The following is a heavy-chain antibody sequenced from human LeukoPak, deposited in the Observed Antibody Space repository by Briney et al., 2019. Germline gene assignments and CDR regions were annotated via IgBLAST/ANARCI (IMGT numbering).Heavy chain of an antibody. Sequence: ASVKVSCKASGYTFTGYYMHWVRQAPGQGLEWMGWINPNSGGTNYAQKFQGRVTMTRDTSISTAYMELSRLRSDDTAVYYCARALSVVVPAANYWGQGTLVTVSS. CDR2: INPNSGGT. J-gene: IGHJ4*02. D-gene: IGHD2-2*01. V-gene: IGHV1-2*02. CDR1: GYTFTGYY. CDR3: ARALSVVVPAANY.